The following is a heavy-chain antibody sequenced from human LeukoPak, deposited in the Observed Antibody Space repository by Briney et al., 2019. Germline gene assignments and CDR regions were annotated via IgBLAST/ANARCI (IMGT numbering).Heavy chain of an antibody. CDR3: ARRSSGSPPYYFDY. CDR1: GFTFSSYW. Sequence: GGSLRLSCAASGFTFSSYWMNWARRAPGKGLMWVSRINSDGSTTNYADYVKGRFTISRDNAKNTLYLQMNSLRAEDTAVYYCARRSSGSPPYYFDYWGQGTLVTVSS. CDR2: INSDGSTT. J-gene: IGHJ4*02. V-gene: IGHV3-74*01. D-gene: IGHD1-26*01.